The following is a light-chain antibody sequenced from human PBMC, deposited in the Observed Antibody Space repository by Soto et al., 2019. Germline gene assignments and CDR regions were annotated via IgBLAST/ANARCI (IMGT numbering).Light chain of an antibody. CDR2: SAS. CDR3: QQYGDLFS. J-gene: IGKJ4*01. CDR1: QSVNSRY. Sequence: EIVLTQSPGTLSLSPGERATLSCRASQSVNSRYLGWYQQKPGQAPRLLIYSASNRATGIPDRFSGSGSGTDFTLTITRLEPEDFAEYYCQQYGDLFSFGGGTKVEIK. V-gene: IGKV3-20*01.